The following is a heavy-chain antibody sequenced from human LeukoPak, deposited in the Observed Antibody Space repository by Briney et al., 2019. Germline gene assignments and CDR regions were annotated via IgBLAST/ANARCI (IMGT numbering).Heavy chain of an antibody. CDR3: ARSYYDFWTGDY. J-gene: IGHJ4*02. Sequence: GGSLRLSCAASGFTFSNYWMHWVRQAPGKGLVWVSRINSDGINTSYADSVKGRFTISRDNAKNTLNLQMNSLRAEDTALYYCARSYYDFWTGDYWGQGTLVTVSS. CDR1: GFTFSNYW. D-gene: IGHD3-3*01. V-gene: IGHV3-74*01. CDR2: INSDGINT.